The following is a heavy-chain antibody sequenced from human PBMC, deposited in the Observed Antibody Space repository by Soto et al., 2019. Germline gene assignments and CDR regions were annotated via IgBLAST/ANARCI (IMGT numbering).Heavy chain of an antibody. D-gene: IGHD6-19*01. CDR2: IVPMYNTP. CDR1: GGSFSTSG. CDR3: ARERGHRPVAGSDAFDL. Sequence: QVQLVQSGAEVKKPGSSVKVSCRASGGSFSTSGINWVRQAPGEGLEWVGGIVPMYNTPVYARKFQDRVTIPAVESTTTAYMELTTFTSDDTAVYFCARERGHRPVAGSDAFDLWCQGKMVTVSS. J-gene: IGHJ3*01. V-gene: IGHV1-69*01.